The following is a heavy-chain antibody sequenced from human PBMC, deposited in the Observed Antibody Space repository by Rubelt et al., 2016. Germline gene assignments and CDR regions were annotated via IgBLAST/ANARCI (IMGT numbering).Heavy chain of an antibody. V-gene: IGHV3-64*04. CDR3: ARGRRGSSSWLGRDYYGMDV. CDR2: ISSNGGST. J-gene: IGHJ6*02. Sequence: VQLVESGGGLVQPGGSLRLSCAASGFTFSSYAMHWVRQAPGKGLEYVSAISSNGGSTYYADSVKGRFTISRDNSKNTLYLQMNSLRAEDTAVYYCARGRRGSSSWLGRDYYGMDVWGQGTTVTVSS. CDR1: GFTFSSYA. D-gene: IGHD6-13*01.